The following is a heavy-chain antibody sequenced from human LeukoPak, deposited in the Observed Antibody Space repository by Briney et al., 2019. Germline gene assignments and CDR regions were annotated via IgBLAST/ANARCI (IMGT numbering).Heavy chain of an antibody. CDR1: GHTFTSYY. D-gene: IGHD5-18*01. J-gene: IGHJ4*02. CDR3: ATSHPTRYSYGPYYFDY. CDR2: INPSGGST. Sequence: ASVKVSCKASGHTFTSYYMHWVRQAPGQGLEWMGIINPSGGSTSYAQKFQGRVTMTRDTSTSTVYMELSSLRSEDTAVYYCATSHPTRYSYGPYYFDYWGQGTLVTVSS. V-gene: IGHV1-46*01.